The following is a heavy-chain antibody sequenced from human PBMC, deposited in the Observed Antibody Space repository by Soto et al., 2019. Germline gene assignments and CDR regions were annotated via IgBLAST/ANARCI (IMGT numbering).Heavy chain of an antibody. CDR3: AGLSSSLEFL. Sequence: PSETLSLTCTVSGGSISSYYWSWIRQPPGKGLEWIGNIYYLGNTNYTTSLKSRVSISVDTSKNQFSLKLSSVTAADTAVYYCAGLSSSLEFLWGQGTLVTVSS. V-gene: IGHV4-59*08. J-gene: IGHJ4*02. CDR2: IYYLGNT. D-gene: IGHD6-13*01. CDR1: GGSISSYY.